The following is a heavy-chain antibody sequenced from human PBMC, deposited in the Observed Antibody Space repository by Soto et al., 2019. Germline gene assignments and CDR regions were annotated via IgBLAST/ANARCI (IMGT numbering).Heavy chain of an antibody. CDR3: ARDPKYDLWSGRDY. V-gene: IGHV3-7*01. Sequence: EVQLVESGGGLVQPGGSLRLSCAASGFTFSSYWMSWVRQAPGKGLEWVANIKQDGSEKYYVDSVKGRFTISRDNAKNSLYLQMNSLRAEDTAVYYCARDPKYDLWSGRDYWGQGTLVTVSS. D-gene: IGHD3-3*01. J-gene: IGHJ4*02. CDR2: IKQDGSEK. CDR1: GFTFSSYW.